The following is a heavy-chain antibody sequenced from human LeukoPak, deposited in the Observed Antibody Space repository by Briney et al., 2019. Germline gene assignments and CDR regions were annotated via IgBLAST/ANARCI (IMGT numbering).Heavy chain of an antibody. Sequence: SETLSLTCTVSGGSVSNSLYYWSWIRQPPGTGLEWIGYNYYNGDTNYNPSLKSRVIISIDTSSNQFSLRLNSMIAADTAVYYCARVLRAASWRSYDYWGQGSLVTVSS. CDR3: ARVLRAASWRSYDY. CDR2: NYYNGDT. CDR1: GGSVSNSLYY. V-gene: IGHV4-61*01. D-gene: IGHD5-18*01. J-gene: IGHJ4*02.